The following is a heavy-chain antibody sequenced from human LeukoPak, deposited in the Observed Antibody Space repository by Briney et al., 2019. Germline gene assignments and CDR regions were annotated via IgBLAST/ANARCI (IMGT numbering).Heavy chain of an antibody. D-gene: IGHD3-9*01. Sequence: GGSLRLSCAASGFTFSGYSMNWVRPAPGKGLEWVSSISSSSSYIYYADSVKGRFTISRDNAKNSLYLQMNSLRAEDTAVYYCARGVVRYFDYWGQGALVTVSS. CDR3: ARGVVRYFDY. J-gene: IGHJ4*02. V-gene: IGHV3-21*01. CDR2: ISSSSSYI. CDR1: GFTFSGYS.